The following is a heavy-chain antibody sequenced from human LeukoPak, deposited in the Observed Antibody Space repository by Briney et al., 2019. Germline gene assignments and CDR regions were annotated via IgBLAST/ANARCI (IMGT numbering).Heavy chain of an antibody. CDR1: GFTFSSYA. D-gene: IGHD3-10*01. CDR3: TREPGVMVRGVTLRYMDV. Sequence: PGGSLRLSCAASGFTFSSYAMSWVRQAPGKGLEWVGFIRSKAYGGTTEYAASVKGRFTISRDDSKSIAYLQMNSLKTEDTAVYYCTREPGVMVRGVTLRYMDVWGKGTTVTVSS. J-gene: IGHJ6*03. CDR2: IRSKAYGGTT. V-gene: IGHV3-49*04.